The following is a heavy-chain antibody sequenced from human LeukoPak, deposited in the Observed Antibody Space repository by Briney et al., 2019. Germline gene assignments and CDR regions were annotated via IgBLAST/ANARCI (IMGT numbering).Heavy chain of an antibody. CDR3: ARVDTYSYGYDY. CDR2: IYSGGST. CDR1: GFTFSSYA. V-gene: IGHV3-53*01. J-gene: IGHJ4*02. Sequence: GGSLRLSCAASGFTFSSYAMSWVRQAPGKGLEWVSVIYSGGSTYYADSVKGRFTISRDNSKNTLYLQMNSLRAEDTAVYYCARVDTYSYGYDYWGQGTLDTVSS. D-gene: IGHD5-18*01.